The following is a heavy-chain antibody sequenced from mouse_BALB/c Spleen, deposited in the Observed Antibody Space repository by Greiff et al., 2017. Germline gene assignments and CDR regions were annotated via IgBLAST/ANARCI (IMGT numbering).Heavy chain of an antibody. Sequence: AFISRLSISKDNSKSQVFFKMNSLQADDTAIYYCARNKELQTWFAYWGQGTLVTVSA. CDR3: ARNKELQTWFAY. V-gene: IGHV2-2-1*01. J-gene: IGHJ3*01. D-gene: IGHD2-1*01.